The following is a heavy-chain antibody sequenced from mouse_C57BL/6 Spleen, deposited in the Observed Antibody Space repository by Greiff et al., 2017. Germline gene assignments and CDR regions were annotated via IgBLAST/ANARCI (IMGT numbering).Heavy chain of an antibody. J-gene: IGHJ1*03. D-gene: IGHD1-1*01. V-gene: IGHV1-47*01. Sequence: QVQLQQSGAELVKPGASVKMSCKASGYTFTTYPIEWMKQNHGKSLEWIGNFHPYNDDTKYNEKFKGKATLTVEKSSSTVYLELSRLTSDDSAVYYCTRADYCGSSYWYFDVWGTGTTVTVSS. CDR1: GYTFTTYP. CDR2: FHPYNDDT. CDR3: TRADYCGSSYWYFDV.